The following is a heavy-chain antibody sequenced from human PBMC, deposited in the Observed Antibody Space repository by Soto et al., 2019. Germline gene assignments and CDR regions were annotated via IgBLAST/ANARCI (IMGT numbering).Heavy chain of an antibody. Sequence: ASVKVSCKASGYTFTSYGISWVRQAPGQGLEWMGWISAYNGNTNYAQKLQGRVTMTTDTSTSTAYMELRSLRSDDTAVYYCARGGDFGVVIYYYYYGMDVWGQGTTVTVSS. J-gene: IGHJ6*02. CDR3: ARGGDFGVVIYYYYYGMDV. CDR2: ISAYNGNT. V-gene: IGHV1-18*04. CDR1: GYTFTSYG. D-gene: IGHD3-3*01.